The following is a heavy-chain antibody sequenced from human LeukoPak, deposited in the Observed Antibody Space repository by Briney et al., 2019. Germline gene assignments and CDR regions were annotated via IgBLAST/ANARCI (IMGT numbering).Heavy chain of an antibody. CDR3: ARLYNWNPYIDY. CDR1: GGSIISNSHN. CDR2: INHSGST. V-gene: IGHV4-39*07. J-gene: IGHJ4*02. Sequence: PSETLSLTCTVSGGSIISNSHNWGWIRQPPGKGLEWIGEINHSGSTNYNPSLKSRVTISVDTSKNQFSLKLSSVTAADTAVYYCARLYNWNPYIDYWGQGTLVTVSS. D-gene: IGHD1-20*01.